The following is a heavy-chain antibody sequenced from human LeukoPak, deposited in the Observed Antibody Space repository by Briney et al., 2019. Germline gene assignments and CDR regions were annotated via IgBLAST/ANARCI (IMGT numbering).Heavy chain of an antibody. Sequence: GGSLRLSCAASGFTFDDYAMHWVRHAPGKGLEWVSGISWNSGSIVYADSVKGRFTISRDNAKNSLYLQMNSLRAEDTALYYCAKGLWFGELLSPFDYWGQGTLVTVSS. CDR2: ISWNSGSI. CDR3: AKGLWFGELLSPFDY. D-gene: IGHD3-10*01. CDR1: GFTFDDYA. V-gene: IGHV3-9*01. J-gene: IGHJ4*02.